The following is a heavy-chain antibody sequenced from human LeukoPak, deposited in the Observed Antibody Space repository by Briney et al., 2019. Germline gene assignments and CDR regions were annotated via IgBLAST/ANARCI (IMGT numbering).Heavy chain of an antibody. CDR2: VNADGSDT. V-gene: IGHV3-7*01. CDR3: VRWGVTAGMQD. J-gene: IGHJ1*01. Sequence: GGSLRLSCEASGFTFSSDWMGWVRLAPGKGLEWVAIVNADGSDTYHVDSVKGRFTISRSNAKKSLFLQMNSLRVEDTALYYCVRWGVTAGMQDWGQGTLITVS. D-gene: IGHD6-19*01. CDR1: GFTFSSDW.